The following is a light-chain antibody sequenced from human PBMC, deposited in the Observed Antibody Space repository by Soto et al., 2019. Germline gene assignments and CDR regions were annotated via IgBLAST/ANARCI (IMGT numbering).Light chain of an antibody. V-gene: IGLV2-11*01. J-gene: IGLJ2*01. CDR2: DVS. Sequence: QSVLTQPRSVSGSPGQTVTSSCTGTSSDVGGYNLVSWYQPHPGKAPKLMIYDVSKRPSGVPDRFSGSKSGNTASLTISGLQADDEDDYNCCSYAGSYTVIFGGGTKLTVL. CDR1: SSDVGGYNL. CDR3: CSYAGSYTVI.